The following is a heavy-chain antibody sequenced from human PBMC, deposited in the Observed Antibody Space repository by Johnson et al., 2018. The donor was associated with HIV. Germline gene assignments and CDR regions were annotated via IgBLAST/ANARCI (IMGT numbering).Heavy chain of an antibody. J-gene: IGHJ3*02. CDR3: AKEGWAAAQEGWGAFDI. D-gene: IGHD6-13*01. V-gene: IGHV3-13*01. CDR1: GFTFSSYA. Sequence: VQLVESGGGVVQPGGSLRLSCAASGFTFSSYAMHWVRQAPGKGLEWVSAIGTAGDTYYPGSVTGRFTISRENAKNSLYLQMNSLRAEDTAVYYCAKEGWAAAQEGWGAFDIWGQGTMVTVSS. CDR2: IGTAGDT.